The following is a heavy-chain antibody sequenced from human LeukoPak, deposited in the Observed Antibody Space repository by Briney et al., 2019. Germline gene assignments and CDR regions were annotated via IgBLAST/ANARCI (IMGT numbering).Heavy chain of an antibody. J-gene: IGHJ4*02. CDR1: GYTFTDYY. Sequence: ASVKVSCKASGYTFTDYYMHWVRQAPGQGLEWMGWISAYNGNTNYAQKLQGRVAMTTDTSTSTAYMELRSLRSDDTAVYYCASGYCSGGSCYSIDYWGQGTLVTASS. CDR2: ISAYNGNT. D-gene: IGHD2-15*01. CDR3: ASGYCSGGSCYSIDY. V-gene: IGHV1-18*04.